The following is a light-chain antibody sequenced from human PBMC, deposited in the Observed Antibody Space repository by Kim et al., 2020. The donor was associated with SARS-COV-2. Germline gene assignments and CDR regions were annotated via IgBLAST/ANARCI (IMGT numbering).Light chain of an antibody. J-gene: IGLJ1*01. CDR1: SSDVGRSNY. CDR2: DVS. V-gene: IGLV2-14*03. Sequence: QSVTISCPGTSSDVGRSNYVSWYQQHPGKAPKLMIYDVSNRPSGVSSRFSGSKSGNTASLTISGLQAEDEADYYCGSHRSSSTPYVFGTGTKVTVL. CDR3: GSHRSSSTPYV.